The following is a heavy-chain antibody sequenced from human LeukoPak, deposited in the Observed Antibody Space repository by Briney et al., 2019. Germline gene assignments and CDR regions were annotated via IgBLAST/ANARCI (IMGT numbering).Heavy chain of an antibody. CDR2: IYHSGST. D-gene: IGHD3-10*01. J-gene: IGHJ6*02. Sequence: SGTLSLTCAVSGGSISSSNWWSWVRQPPGKGLEWSGEIYHSGSTNYNPSLKSRVTISVDKSKNQFSLKLSSVTAADTAVYYCARGLWFGEFHYGMDVWGQGTTVTVSS. CDR1: GGSISSSNW. CDR3: ARGLWFGEFHYGMDV. V-gene: IGHV4-4*02.